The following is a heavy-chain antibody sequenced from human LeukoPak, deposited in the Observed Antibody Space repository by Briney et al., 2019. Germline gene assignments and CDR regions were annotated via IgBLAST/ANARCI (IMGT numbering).Heavy chain of an antibody. CDR1: GYTFTSNY. CDR3: ARDLVWEYYFDY. D-gene: IGHD3-16*01. CDR2: INPSGGST. Sequence: ASVKVSCKAFGYTFTSNYMHWVRQAPGQGLEWMGIINPSGGSTSYAQKFQGRVTMTRDMSTSTVYMELSSLRSEDTAVYYCARDLVWEYYFDYWGQGTLVTVSS. V-gene: IGHV1-46*01. J-gene: IGHJ4*02.